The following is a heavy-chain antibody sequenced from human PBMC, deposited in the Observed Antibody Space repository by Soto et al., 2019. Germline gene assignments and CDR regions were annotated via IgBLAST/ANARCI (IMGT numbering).Heavy chain of an antibody. D-gene: IGHD2-2*01. CDR2: IYYSGST. Sequence: QVQLQESGPGLVKPSETLSLTCTVSGASISSYYWSWIRQPPGKGLEWIGYIYYSGSTNYNPSLKSRVTISLDTSKNQFSLKLNSVTAADTAVYYCARDLFPSYCSSTSCSRWFDPWGQGTLVTVSS. V-gene: IGHV4-59*01. CDR1: GASISSYY. J-gene: IGHJ5*02. CDR3: ARDLFPSYCSSTSCSRWFDP.